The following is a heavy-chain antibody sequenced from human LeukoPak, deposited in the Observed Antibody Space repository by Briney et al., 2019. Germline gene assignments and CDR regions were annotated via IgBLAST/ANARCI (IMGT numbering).Heavy chain of an antibody. Sequence: SETLSLTCTVSGGSISSGTYSWGWIRQPPGKGLEWIGNIYYSGSTYYNPSLKSRVSISVDTSKNQFSLKLSSVTAADTAMYYCARSTRLGYTSNWYGGNIDYWGQGTLVTVSS. CDR1: GGSISSGTYS. J-gene: IGHJ4*02. CDR3: ARSTRLGYTSNWYGGNIDY. V-gene: IGHV4-39*01. CDR2: IYYSGST. D-gene: IGHD6-13*01.